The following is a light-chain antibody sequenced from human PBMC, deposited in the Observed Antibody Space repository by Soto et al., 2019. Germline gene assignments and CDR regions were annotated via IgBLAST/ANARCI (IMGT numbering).Light chain of an antibody. V-gene: IGLV1-44*01. CDR1: SSNIGSNT. CDR2: NND. Sequence: QSVLTQAPSASGTPGQRVTISCSRSSSNIGSNTVSWYQQVPGTAPKLLIYNNDQRPSGVPDRFSGSKSGTSASLAIGGLQSEDEADYYCTAWDDSLNGWVFGGGTKLTVL. J-gene: IGLJ3*02. CDR3: TAWDDSLNGWV.